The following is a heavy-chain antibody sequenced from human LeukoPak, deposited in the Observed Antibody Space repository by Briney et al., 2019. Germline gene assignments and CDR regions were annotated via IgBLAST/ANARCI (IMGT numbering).Heavy chain of an antibody. Sequence: ESMKIFRKGFGYSFTSFWSDWVGQIRGTGVKGMEMIDPGDSDTRYSPSFQGQVTISADKSISTAYLQWSSLKASDTAMYYCARSPRYSGSYLDGAFDIWGQGTMVTVSS. CDR2: IDPGDSDT. CDR3: ARSPRYSGSYLDGAFDI. D-gene: IGHD1-26*01. CDR1: GYSFTSFW. J-gene: IGHJ3*02. V-gene: IGHV5-51*01.